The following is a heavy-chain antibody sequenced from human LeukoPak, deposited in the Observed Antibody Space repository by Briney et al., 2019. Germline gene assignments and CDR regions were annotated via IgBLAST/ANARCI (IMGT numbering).Heavy chain of an antibody. D-gene: IGHD6-13*01. CDR2: ISSSSSYI. J-gene: IGHJ3*02. CDR1: GFTFSSYS. V-gene: IGHV3-21*01. Sequence: GGSLRLSCAASGFTFSSYSMNWVRQAPGKGLEWVSSISSSSSYIYYADSVKGRFTISRDNAKNSLYLQMNSLRAEDTAVCYCARGIRAAGGAFDIWGQGTMVTVSS. CDR3: ARGIRAAGGAFDI.